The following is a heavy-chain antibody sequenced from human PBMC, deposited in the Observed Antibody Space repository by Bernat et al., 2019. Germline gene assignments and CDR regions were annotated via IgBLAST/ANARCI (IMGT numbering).Heavy chain of an antibody. Sequence: QLQLQESGPGLVKPSETLSLTCTVSGGSISRRSYYWGWIRQPPGKGLEWIGSIYYSGSTYYNPSLKSRVTISVDTSKNQFSLKLSSVTAADTAVYYCARRRGYYGSGSPFYYYYGMDVWGQGTTVTVSS. J-gene: IGHJ6*02. CDR2: IYYSGST. V-gene: IGHV4-39*01. D-gene: IGHD3-10*01. CDR3: ARRRGYYGSGSPFYYYYGMDV. CDR1: GGSISRRSYY.